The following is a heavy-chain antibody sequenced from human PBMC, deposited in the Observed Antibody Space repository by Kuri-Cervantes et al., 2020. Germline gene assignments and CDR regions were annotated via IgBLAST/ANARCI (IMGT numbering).Heavy chain of an antibody. CDR1: GYTFTSYG. V-gene: IGHV1-2*02. CDR3: ARICSSGWSAALDY. Sequence: ASVKVSCKASGYTFTSYGISWVRQAPGQGLEWMGWISAYSGGTNYAQKFQGRVTMTRDTSISTAYMELSRLRSDDTAVYYCARICSSGWSAALDYWGQGTLVTVSS. J-gene: IGHJ4*02. CDR2: ISAYSGGT. D-gene: IGHD6-19*01.